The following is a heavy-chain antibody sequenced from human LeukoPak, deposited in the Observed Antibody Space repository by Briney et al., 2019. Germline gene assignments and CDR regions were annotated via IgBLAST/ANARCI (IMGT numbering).Heavy chain of an antibody. CDR3: ARDFEYTSSAGTFDY. V-gene: IGHV3-7*01. CDR1: GFTFSKNW. CDR2: IKEDGSEK. J-gene: IGHJ4*02. D-gene: IGHD6-6*01. Sequence: PGGSLRLSCAASGFTFSKNWMSWVRQDPGKGLEWVANIKEDGSEKYYVDSVKGRFTISRDNAKNLMYLQMDSLRAEDTAVYYCARDFEYTSSAGTFDYWGQGTRVTVSS.